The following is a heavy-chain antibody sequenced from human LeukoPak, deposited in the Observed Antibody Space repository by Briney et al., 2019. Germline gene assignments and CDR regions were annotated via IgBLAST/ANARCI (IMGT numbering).Heavy chain of an antibody. CDR2: ISNGGST. J-gene: IGHJ4*02. V-gene: IGHV3-66*01. Sequence: PGGSLRLSCAGSGFAVSSDYMSWVRQAPGKGLEWVAVISNGGSTYYTDSVRARFTISTDNSKNTLYLQMNSLRAEDTAVYYCTRGHLLLFGYWGQGTLVTVSS. CDR1: GFAVSSDY. D-gene: IGHD2-15*01. CDR3: TRGHLLLFGY.